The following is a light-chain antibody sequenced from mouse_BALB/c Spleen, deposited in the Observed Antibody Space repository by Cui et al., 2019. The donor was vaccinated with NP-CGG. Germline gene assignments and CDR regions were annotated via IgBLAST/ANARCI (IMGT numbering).Light chain of an antibody. V-gene: IGLV1*01. Sequence: HAVLTRASALTTSPGETVTLTCRSSTGAVTTSNYANWVQEKPDHLFTGLIGGTNNRVPGVPARFSGSLIGDKAALTITGAQTEDEAIYFCALWYSNHWVFGGGTKLTVL. CDR1: TGAVTTSNY. J-gene: IGLJ1*01. CDR3: ALWYSNHWV. CDR2: GTN.